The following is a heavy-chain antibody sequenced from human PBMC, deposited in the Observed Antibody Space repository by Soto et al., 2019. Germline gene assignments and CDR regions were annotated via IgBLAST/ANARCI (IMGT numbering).Heavy chain of an antibody. V-gene: IGHV3-64D*06. CDR2: ISSNGGST. CDR1: GFTFTNYA. D-gene: IGHD2-2*01. Sequence: GGSLRLSCSASGFTFTNYAIHWIRQTPGKGLEYVSAISSNGGSTYYADSVEGRFTISRDNSKNTVFLQMSSLRTEDTAVYYCVARYCSTTTCYQVDYWGQGTLVTVLL. CDR3: VARYCSTTTCYQVDY. J-gene: IGHJ4*02.